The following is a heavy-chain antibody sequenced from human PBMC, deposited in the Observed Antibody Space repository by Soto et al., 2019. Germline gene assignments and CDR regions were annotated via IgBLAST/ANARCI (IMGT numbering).Heavy chain of an antibody. CDR3: ARVYAPTYDFWSGTYYYYGMDV. Sequence: ASVKVSCKASGYTFTSQNMHWVRQAPGQGLEWMGWISAYNGNTNYAQKLQGRVTMTTDTSTSTAYMELRSLRSDDTAVYYCARVYAPTYDFWSGTYYYYGMDVWGQGTTVTVSS. J-gene: IGHJ6*02. V-gene: IGHV1-18*01. D-gene: IGHD3-3*01. CDR2: ISAYNGNT. CDR1: GYTFTSQN.